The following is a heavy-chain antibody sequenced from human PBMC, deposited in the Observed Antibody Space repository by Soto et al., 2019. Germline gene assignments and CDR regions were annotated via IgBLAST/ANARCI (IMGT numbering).Heavy chain of an antibody. CDR2: ISGGGGST. J-gene: IGHJ6*02. CDR3: AKDKARNYYYYGVDV. V-gene: IGHV3-23*01. Sequence: ESGGGLVQPGGSLRLSCAASGITFSSYAMSWVRQAPGKGLEWVSAISGGGGSTYYADSVKGRFTISRDNSKNTLYLQMNSLRAEDTAVYYCAKDKARNYYYYGVDVWGQGTTVTVSS. CDR1: GITFSSYA.